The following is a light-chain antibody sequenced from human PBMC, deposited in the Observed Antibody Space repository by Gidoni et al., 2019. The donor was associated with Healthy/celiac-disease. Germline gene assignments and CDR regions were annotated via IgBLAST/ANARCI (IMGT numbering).Light chain of an antibody. CDR1: QSVSRSY. J-gene: IGKJ1*01. V-gene: IGKV3-20*01. Sequence: EIVLTQSPGTLSLSPGERTTLSCRDSQSVSRSYLAWYQQKPGQALRLLIYGASSRATGSPDRFSGSGSGTDFTLTSSRLEPEDVAVYYCQQYGSAPWTCGQGTKVEIK. CDR2: GAS. CDR3: QQYGSAPWT.